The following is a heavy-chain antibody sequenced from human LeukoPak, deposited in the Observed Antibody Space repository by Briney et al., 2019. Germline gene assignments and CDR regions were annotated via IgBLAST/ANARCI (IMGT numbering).Heavy chain of an antibody. V-gene: IGHV4-61*02. J-gene: IGHJ4*02. D-gene: IGHD1-26*01. CDR2: IYTSGTT. CDR3: GRQCYTASYYFLDY. CDR1: GVSPSSIST. Sequence: SETLSPTCTVSGVSPSSISTYVGSVRQPAGKGLEWIGRIYTSGTTNYSPSLKSRLSMSVDTSKNQFSLRLRSVTAAYMAVYYCGRQCYTASYYFLDYWSQGTLVTVSS.